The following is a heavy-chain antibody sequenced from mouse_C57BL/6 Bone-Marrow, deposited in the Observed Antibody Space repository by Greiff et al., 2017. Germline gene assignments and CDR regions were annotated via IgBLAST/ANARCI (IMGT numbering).Heavy chain of an antibody. J-gene: IGHJ2*01. V-gene: IGHV1-59*01. CDR2: IDPSDSYT. Sequence: QVQLKQPGAELVRPGTSVKLSCKASGYTFTSYWMHWVKQRPGQGLEWIGVIDPSDSYTNYNQKFKGKATLTVDTSSSTAYMQLSSLTSEDSAVYYCARRPFYGSSYYFDYWGQGTTLTVSS. D-gene: IGHD1-1*01. CDR3: ARRPFYGSSYYFDY. CDR1: GYTFTSYW.